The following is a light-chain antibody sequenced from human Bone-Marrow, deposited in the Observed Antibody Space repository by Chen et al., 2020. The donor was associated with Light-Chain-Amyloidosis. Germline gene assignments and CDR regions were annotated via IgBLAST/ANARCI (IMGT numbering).Light chain of an antibody. J-gene: IGKJ4*01. V-gene: IGKV3-20*01. CDR3: QQYGTSPRT. Sequence: EIVLTQSPGTLSLSPGEGANLSCRASQTISSNYLTWYQQKFGQAPRLLIYGSSSRATGIPDRFTGSGSGTDFTLTINRLEPEDFAMYYGQQYGTSPRTFGGGTKVEIK. CDR1: QTISSNY. CDR2: GSS.